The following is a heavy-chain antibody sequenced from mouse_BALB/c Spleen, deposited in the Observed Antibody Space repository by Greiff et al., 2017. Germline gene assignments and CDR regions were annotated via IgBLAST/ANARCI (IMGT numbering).Heavy chain of an antibody. J-gene: IGHJ3*01. Sequence: LQQPGSELVRPGASVKLFCKASGYTFTSFRMHWVKQRPGQGLEWIGNIYPGSGSTNYDEKFKSKATLTVDTSSSTAYMQLSSLTSEDSAVYYCTRGSYGNYVAYWGQGTLVTVSA. CDR2: IYPGSGST. CDR1: GYTFTSFR. CDR3: TRGSYGNYVAY. D-gene: IGHD2-1*01. V-gene: IGHV1S22*01.